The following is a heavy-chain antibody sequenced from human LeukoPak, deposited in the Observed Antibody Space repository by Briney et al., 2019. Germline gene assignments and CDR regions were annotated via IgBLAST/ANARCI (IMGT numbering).Heavy chain of an antibody. CDR3: ARRRDYPYWYFDL. CDR1: GGSISSNKW. J-gene: IGHJ2*01. CDR2: IYHSGST. D-gene: IGHD4-11*01. V-gene: IGHV4-4*02. Sequence: SGTLSLTCAVSGGSISSNKWWTWVRQPPGKGLEWIGEIYHSGSTNYKSSLKSRVTISVDTSKNQFSLKLSSVTAADTAVYYCARRRDYPYWYFDLWGRGTLVTVSS.